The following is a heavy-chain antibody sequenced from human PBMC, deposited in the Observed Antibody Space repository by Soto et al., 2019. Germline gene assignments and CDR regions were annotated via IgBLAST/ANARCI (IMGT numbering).Heavy chain of an antibody. J-gene: IGHJ3*02. CDR3: AAGYDTGIDAFDI. V-gene: IGHV5-51*01. D-gene: IGHD3-22*01. CDR2: IFPGDSDT. Sequence: GESLKISCKGSGYNFANYWIGWVRQMPGKGLEWMGMIFPGDSDTKKSPSLQGQITMSVDKSNSSAYLQWSSLKASDTAMYYGAAGYDTGIDAFDIWGQGTMVTVSS. CDR1: GYNFANYW.